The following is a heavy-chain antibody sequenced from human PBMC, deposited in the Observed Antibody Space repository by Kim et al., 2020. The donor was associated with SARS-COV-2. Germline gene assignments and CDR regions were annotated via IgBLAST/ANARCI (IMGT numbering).Heavy chain of an antibody. CDR3: ASISSCYYDSSGYYYVCRNAFDI. CDR2: IYYSGST. Sequence: SETLSLTCTVSGGSISSGDYYWSWIRQPPGKGLEWIGYIYYSGSTYYNPSLKSRVTISVDTSKNQFSLKLSSVTAADTAVYYCASISSCYYDSSGYYYVCRNAFDIWDQGTMVTVSS. CDR1: GGSISSGDYY. V-gene: IGHV4-30-4*01. D-gene: IGHD3-22*01. J-gene: IGHJ3*02.